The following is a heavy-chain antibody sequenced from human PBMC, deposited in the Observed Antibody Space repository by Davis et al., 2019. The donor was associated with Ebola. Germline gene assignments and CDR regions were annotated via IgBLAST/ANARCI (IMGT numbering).Heavy chain of an antibody. CDR2: ISGSGGST. V-gene: IGHV3-23*01. CDR1: GFTFSSYA. J-gene: IGHJ6*02. CDR3: ARNWGLSGYYYGMDV. D-gene: IGHD7-27*01. Sequence: GGSLRLSCAASGFTFSSYAMSWVRQAPGKGLEWVSAISGSGGSTYYADSVKGRFTISRDNAKNSLYLQMNSLRAEDTAVYYCARNWGLSGYYYGMDVWGQGTTVTVSS.